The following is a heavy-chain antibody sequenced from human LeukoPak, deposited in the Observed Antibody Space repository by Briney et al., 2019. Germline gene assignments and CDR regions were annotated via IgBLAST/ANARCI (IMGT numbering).Heavy chain of an antibody. CDR3: AKDIGSHGSGSLIDY. V-gene: IGHV3-33*06. CDR2: IWYDGSNK. J-gene: IGHJ4*02. D-gene: IGHD3-10*01. Sequence: GGSLRLSCAASGFTFSSYGMHWVRQAPGKGLEWVALIWYDGSNKYYTDSVKGRFTISRDNSKNTLYLQMNSLRAEDTAVYYCAKDIGSHGSGSLIDYWGQGTLVTVSS. CDR1: GFTFSSYG.